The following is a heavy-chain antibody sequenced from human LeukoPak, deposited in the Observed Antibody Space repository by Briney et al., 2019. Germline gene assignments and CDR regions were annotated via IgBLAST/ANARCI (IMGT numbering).Heavy chain of an antibody. CDR1: GYTFTSYD. CDR3: ARDIAAAGPQVYYYGMDV. D-gene: IGHD6-13*01. J-gene: IGHJ6*02. CDR2: MNPNSGNT. Sequence: GASVKVSCKASGYTFTSYDINWVRQATGQGLEWMGWMNPNSGNTGYAQKFQGRVTMTRNTSISTAYMELSSLRSEDTAVYYCARDIAAAGPQVYYYGMDVWGQGTTVTVSS. V-gene: IGHV1-8*01.